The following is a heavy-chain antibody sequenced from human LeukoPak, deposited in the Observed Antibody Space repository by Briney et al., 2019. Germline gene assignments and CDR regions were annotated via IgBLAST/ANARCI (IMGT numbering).Heavy chain of an antibody. D-gene: IGHD1-1*01. Sequence: GGSLRLSCAASGFTFSSYGMHWVRQAPGKGLEWVAVISYDGSNKYYADSVKGRFTISRDNSKNTLYLQMNSLGAEDTAVYYCAKSAGGNAFDIWGQGTMVTVSS. J-gene: IGHJ3*02. CDR2: ISYDGSNK. CDR3: AKSAGGNAFDI. CDR1: GFTFSSYG. V-gene: IGHV3-30*18.